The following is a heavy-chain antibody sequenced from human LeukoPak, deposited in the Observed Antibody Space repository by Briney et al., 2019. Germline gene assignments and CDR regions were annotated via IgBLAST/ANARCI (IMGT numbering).Heavy chain of an antibody. CDR3: ARVYVAVVLGLHYYYGMDV. V-gene: IGHV4-4*02. J-gene: IGHJ6*02. Sequence: SETLSLTCAVSGGSISSSNWWSWVRQPPGKGLEWIGEIYHSGSTNYNPSLKSRVTISVDKSKNQFSLKLSSVTAADTAVYYCARVYVAVVLGLHYYYGMDVWGQGTTVTVSS. CDR1: GGSISSSNW. CDR2: IYHSGST. D-gene: IGHD6-19*01.